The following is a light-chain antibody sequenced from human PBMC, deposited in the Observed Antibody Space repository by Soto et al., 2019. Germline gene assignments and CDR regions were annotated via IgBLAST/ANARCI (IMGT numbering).Light chain of an antibody. CDR1: QSVSSSY. J-gene: IGKJ1*01. Sequence: EIVLTQSPGTLSLSPGERATLSCRASQSVSSSYLAWYQQKPGQAPRLLIYGASSRATGIPDRFSGSGSGPHFTLTISSLEPDDFAVYYCQQYRSSRTFGQGTKVEIK. V-gene: IGKV3-20*01. CDR2: GAS. CDR3: QQYRSSRT.